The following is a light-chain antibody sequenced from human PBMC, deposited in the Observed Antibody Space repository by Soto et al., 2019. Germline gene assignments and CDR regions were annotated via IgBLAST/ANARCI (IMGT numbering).Light chain of an antibody. CDR3: LQDINYPWT. Sequence: AIQMTQSPSSLSSSVGDRVTLSCRASQGIGNALGWYKQKPGKPPKVLIYGASNLQSGVPPRFRGSGSGTEFTLAISSLKPEDSETYYCLQDINYPWTFGQGTKVDI. CDR1: QGIGNA. CDR2: GAS. V-gene: IGKV1-6*01. J-gene: IGKJ1*01.